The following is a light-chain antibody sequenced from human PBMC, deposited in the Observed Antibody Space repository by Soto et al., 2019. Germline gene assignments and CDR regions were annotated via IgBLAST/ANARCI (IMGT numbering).Light chain of an antibody. J-gene: IGLJ2*01. CDR1: NSNIGSKY. V-gene: IGLV1-47*01. CDR3: AAWDNNLGGPA. CDR2: RNN. Sequence: QSVLTQPPSASGTPGQRVSISCSGSNSNIGSKYEYWYQQLPGTAPKLLMYRNNQRPSGVPDRFSGSKSGTSASLAISGLRSEDEADYYCAAWDNNLGGPAFGGGTKLTVL.